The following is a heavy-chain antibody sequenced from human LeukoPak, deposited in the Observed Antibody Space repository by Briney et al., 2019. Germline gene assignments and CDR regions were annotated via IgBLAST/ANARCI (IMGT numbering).Heavy chain of an antibody. V-gene: IGHV3-33*08. CDR3: ARDIAAAGTVFDY. J-gene: IGHJ4*02. D-gene: IGHD6-13*01. CDR2: IWYDGSDK. Sequence: GGSLRLSCAASGFTFSSYGMRWVRQAPGKGLEWVAVIWYDGSDKYYADSVKGRFTISRDNSKNTLYLQMNSLRAEDTAVYYCARDIAAAGTVFDYWGQGTLVTVSS. CDR1: GFTFSSYG.